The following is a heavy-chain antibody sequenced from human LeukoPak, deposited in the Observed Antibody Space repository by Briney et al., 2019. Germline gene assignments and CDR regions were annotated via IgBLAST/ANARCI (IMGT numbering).Heavy chain of an antibody. CDR3: ARALVTMVRGVIWWFDP. CDR2: INPNNGGT. D-gene: IGHD3-10*01. J-gene: IGHJ5*02. CDR1: GYTFTGYY. V-gene: IGHV1-2*02. Sequence: ASVKVSCKASGYTFTGYYMHWVRQAPGQGLEWMGWINPNNGGTHYAQKFQGRVTMTRDTSISTAYMELSRLRSDDTAVCYCARALVTMVRGVIWWFDPWGQGSLVTVSS.